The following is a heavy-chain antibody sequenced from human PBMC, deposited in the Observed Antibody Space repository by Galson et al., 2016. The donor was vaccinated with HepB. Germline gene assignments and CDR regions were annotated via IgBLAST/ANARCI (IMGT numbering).Heavy chain of an antibody. CDR3: AQSTFESTKYALKYCGMDV. CDR1: GFSLTTSGVG. Sequence: PALVKPTQTLTLTCTFSGFSLTTSGVGVGWIRQPPGKDLEWLALIYWNDGKRYSPSLNSRLTITKDTSKNQVVLLMTNMDPVDTATYYCAQSTFESTKYALKYCGMDVWGQGTTVTVSS. J-gene: IGHJ6*02. CDR2: IYWNDGK. D-gene: IGHD3-16*01. V-gene: IGHV2-5*01.